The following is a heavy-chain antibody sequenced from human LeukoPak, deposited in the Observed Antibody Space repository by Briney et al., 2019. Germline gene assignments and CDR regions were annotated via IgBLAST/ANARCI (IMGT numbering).Heavy chain of an antibody. CDR3: ARGYSSGWDSYYYYYMDV. J-gene: IGHJ6*03. V-gene: IGHV1-8*03. Sequence: ASVKVSCKASGYTFTSYDINWVRQATGQGLEWMGWMNPNSGNTGYAQKFQGRVTITRNTSISTAYMELSSLRSEDTAVYYCARGYSSGWDSYYYYYMDVWGKGTTVTVSS. CDR1: GYTFTSYD. CDR2: MNPNSGNT. D-gene: IGHD6-19*01.